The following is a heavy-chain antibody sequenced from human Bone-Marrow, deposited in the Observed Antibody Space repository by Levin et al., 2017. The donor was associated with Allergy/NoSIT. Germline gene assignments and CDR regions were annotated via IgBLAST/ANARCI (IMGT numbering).Heavy chain of an antibody. J-gene: IGHJ4*02. V-gene: IGHV3-64D*06. CDR1: GFTFSDYP. CDR2: VNNNGGNT. CDR3: VKRAGSGTYHYDY. D-gene: IGHD3-16*02. Sequence: PGESLKISCSASGFTFSDYPMHWVRQAPGKGLEYVSAVNNNGGNTYYADSVKGRFTISRDNSKNTLYLQMSCLRAEDTAMYYCVKRAGSGTYHYDYWGQGTLVTVSS.